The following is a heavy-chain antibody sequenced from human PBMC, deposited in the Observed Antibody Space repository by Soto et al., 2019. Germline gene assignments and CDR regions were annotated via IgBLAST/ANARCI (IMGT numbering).Heavy chain of an antibody. CDR2: IWYDGSNK. J-gene: IGHJ6*02. CDR3: ARDYIGFGDYGYYYGMDV. V-gene: IGHV3-33*01. D-gene: IGHD4-17*01. Sequence: QVQLVESGGGVVQPGRSLRLSCAASGFTFSSYGMHWVRQAPGKGLEWVAVIWYDGSNKYYADSVKGRFTISRDNSKNTLYLQMNSLRAEDTDVYYCARDYIGFGDYGYYYGMDVWGQGTTVTVSS. CDR1: GFTFSSYG.